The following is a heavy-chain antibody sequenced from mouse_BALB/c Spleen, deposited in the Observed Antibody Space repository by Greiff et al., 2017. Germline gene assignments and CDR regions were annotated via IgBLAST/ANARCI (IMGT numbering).Heavy chain of an antibody. J-gene: IGHJ3*01. CDR1: GFSLTSYG. Sequence: VQLVESGPGLVAPSQSLSITCTVSGFSLTSYGVHWVRQPPGKGLEWLGVIWAGGSTNYNSALMSRLSISKDNSKSQVFLKMNSLQTDDTAMYYCARGGYGNYVAFAYWGQGTLVTVSA. CDR2: IWAGGST. D-gene: IGHD2-1*01. V-gene: IGHV2-9*02. CDR3: ARGGYGNYVAFAY.